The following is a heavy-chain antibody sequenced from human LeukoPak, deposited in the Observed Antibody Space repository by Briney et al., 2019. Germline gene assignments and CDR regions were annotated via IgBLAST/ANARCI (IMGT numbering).Heavy chain of an antibody. CDR2: IYYSGST. CDR3: ARHKVRGGFGELSENYFDY. D-gene: IGHD3-10*01. J-gene: IGHJ4*02. V-gene: IGHV4-39*01. Sequence: SETLSLTCTVSGGSISSSSYYWGWIRQPPGKGLEWIGSIYYSGSTYYNPSLKSRVTISVDTSKNQFSLKLSSVPAADTAVYYCARHKVRGGFGELSENYFDYWGQGTLVTVSS. CDR1: GGSISSSSYY.